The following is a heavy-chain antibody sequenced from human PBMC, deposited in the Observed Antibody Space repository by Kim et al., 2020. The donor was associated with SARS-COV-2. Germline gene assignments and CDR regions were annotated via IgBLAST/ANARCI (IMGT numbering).Heavy chain of an antibody. CDR2: RNK. CDR3: ARRLYYFDY. V-gene: IGHV3-30*01. J-gene: IGHJ4*02. D-gene: IGHD3-22*01. Sequence: RNKDYADSVKGRFTISRDKSKNTLYLQMNSLRAEDTAVYYCARRLYYFDYWGQGTLVTVSS.